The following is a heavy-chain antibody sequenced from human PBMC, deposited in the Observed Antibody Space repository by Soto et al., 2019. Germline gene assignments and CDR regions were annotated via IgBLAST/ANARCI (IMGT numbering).Heavy chain of an antibody. CDR1: GGSISSSSYY. D-gene: IGHD2-15*01. Sequence: QLQLQESGPGLVKPSETLSLTCTVSGGSISSSSYYWGWIRQPPGKGLEWIGSIYYSGSTYYNPSLKSRVTISADTSKNQFSLMLSCVTAADTAVYYCARLDGYCSGGNCYSYYFDYWGQGTLVTVSS. CDR2: IYYSGST. CDR3: ARLDGYCSGGNCYSYYFDY. V-gene: IGHV4-39*01. J-gene: IGHJ4*02.